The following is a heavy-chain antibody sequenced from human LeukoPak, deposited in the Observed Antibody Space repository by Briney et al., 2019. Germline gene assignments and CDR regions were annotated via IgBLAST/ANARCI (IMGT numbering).Heavy chain of an antibody. CDR2: INPNSGGT. J-gene: IGHJ5*02. Sequence: GASVKVSCKASGYTFSDHYMQWVRQAPGQGFEWLGWINPNSGGTSYAQKFQGRVTMTRDTSISTAYMELSRLRFDDTAVYYCARSLVWRHWFDPWGQGTLVTVSS. V-gene: IGHV1-2*02. CDR1: GYTFSDHY. D-gene: IGHD6-13*01. CDR3: ARSLVWRHWFDP.